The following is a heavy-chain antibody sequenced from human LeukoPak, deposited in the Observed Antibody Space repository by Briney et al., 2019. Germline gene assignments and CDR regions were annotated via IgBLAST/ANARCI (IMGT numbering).Heavy chain of an antibody. V-gene: IGHV4-34*01. D-gene: IGHD3-10*01. CDR3: ARAITMVRGVLYYFDY. J-gene: IGHJ4*02. CDR2: INHSGST. Sequence: PSETLSLTCALYGGSFSGYYWSWIRQPPGKGLEWIGEINHSGSTNYNPSLKTRITISVATSKNQFSLKLSSVTAADTAVYYCARAITMVRGVLYYFDYWGQGTLVTVSS. CDR1: GGSFSGYY.